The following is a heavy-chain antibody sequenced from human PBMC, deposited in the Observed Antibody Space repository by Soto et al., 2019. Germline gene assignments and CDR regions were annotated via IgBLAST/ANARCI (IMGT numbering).Heavy chain of an antibody. CDR1: GGSISSSSYY. CDR3: ARLSCDFWSGYYNHFDY. J-gene: IGHJ4*02. V-gene: IGHV4-39*01. Sequence: SETLSLTCTVSGGSISSSSYYWGWIRQPPGKGLEWIGSIYYSGSTYYKPYLKSRVTISVDTSKNQFSLKLSSVTAADTSVYYCARLSCDFWSGYYNHFDYWGQGTLVTVSS. D-gene: IGHD3-3*01. CDR2: IYYSGST.